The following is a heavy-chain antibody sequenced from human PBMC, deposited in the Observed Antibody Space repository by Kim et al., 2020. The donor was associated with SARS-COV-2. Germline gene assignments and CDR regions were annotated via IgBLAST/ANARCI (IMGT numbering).Heavy chain of an antibody. D-gene: IGHD6-19*01. V-gene: IGHV3-21*01. Sequence: YADQGKGRFTISRDNAKNSLYLQMNSLRAEDTAVYYCARAYSSGWAYFDYWGQGTLVTVSS. J-gene: IGHJ4*02. CDR3: ARAYSSGWAYFDY.